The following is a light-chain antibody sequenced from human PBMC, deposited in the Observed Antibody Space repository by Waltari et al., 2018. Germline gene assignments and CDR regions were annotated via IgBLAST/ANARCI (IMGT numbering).Light chain of an antibody. CDR3: QHNYGTPFT. CDR2: KTS. J-gene: IGKJ3*01. CDR1: ENVRNF. V-gene: IGKV1-39*01. Sequence: DIQMTQSLSSLSATVGDRVAITCRSSENVRNFLNWYQQKPGNAPKLLIYKTSTLQSGVPSRFSGSGSVTEYTFTISSLQSEDVGTYFCQHNYGTPFTFGPGTKLVIK.